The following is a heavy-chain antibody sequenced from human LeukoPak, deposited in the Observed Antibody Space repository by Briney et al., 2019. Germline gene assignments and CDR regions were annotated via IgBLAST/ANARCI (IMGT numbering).Heavy chain of an antibody. Sequence: SETLSLTCSVSGGSISSYYWSWIRQPPEKGLEWIGYISYSGSITYNPSLKSRVTISLDMSKNQFSLKLSSVTAADAAVYYCARMIYGDYFDFWGQGTLVTVSS. CDR2: ISYSGSI. J-gene: IGHJ4*02. D-gene: IGHD4-17*01. V-gene: IGHV4-59*01. CDR3: ARMIYGDYFDF. CDR1: GGSISSYY.